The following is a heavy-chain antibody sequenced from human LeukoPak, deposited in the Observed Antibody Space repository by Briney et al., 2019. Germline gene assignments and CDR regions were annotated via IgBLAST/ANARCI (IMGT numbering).Heavy chain of an antibody. D-gene: IGHD3-10*01. J-gene: IGHJ3*02. CDR1: GFTFSSYA. CDR2: ISGSGGSR. CDR3: AKRADSGSYYAAFDI. Sequence: PGGSLRLSCAASGFTFSSYAINWVRQAPGKGLEWVSSISGSGGSRNYADSVKGRFTLSRDNSKNTLYLQMNSLRAEDTAVYYCAKRADSGSYYAAFDIWGQGTMVTVS. V-gene: IGHV3-23*01.